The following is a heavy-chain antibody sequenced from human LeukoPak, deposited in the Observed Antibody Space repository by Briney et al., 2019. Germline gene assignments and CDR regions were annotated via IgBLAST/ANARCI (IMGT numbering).Heavy chain of an antibody. J-gene: IGHJ4*02. D-gene: IGHD3/OR15-3a*01. Sequence: SETLSLTCTVSGGSISSSTFYWGWIRQPPGKGLEWIGQIYRSGTTQYNPSLKSRVTISVDTSKNQFSLRLNSVTAADTAIYYCARGRLKDFWTSLAYYFDYWGQGTLVTVSP. CDR2: IYRSGTT. CDR1: GGSISSSTFY. CDR3: ARGRLKDFWTSLAYYFDY. V-gene: IGHV4-39*07.